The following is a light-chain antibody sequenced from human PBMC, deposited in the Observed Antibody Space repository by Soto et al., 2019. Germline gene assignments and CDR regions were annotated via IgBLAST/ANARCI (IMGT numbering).Light chain of an antibody. CDR3: QQYNDNWT. V-gene: IGKV1-5*03. J-gene: IGKJ1*01. Sequence: DIQMTQSPSTLSASVGDRVTITCRASQSISSWLAWYQQKPGTAPKLLIYKASTLQSGVPSRFSGSGSGTEFTLTISSLQAADSATYYCQQYNDNWTFGQGTKVEIK. CDR2: KAS. CDR1: QSISSW.